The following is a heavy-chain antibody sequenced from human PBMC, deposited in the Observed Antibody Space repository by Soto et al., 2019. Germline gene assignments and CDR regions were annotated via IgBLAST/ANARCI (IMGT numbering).Heavy chain of an antibody. J-gene: IGHJ6*02. Sequence: QVQLVETGGGVVQPGRSLRLSCAASGFTFSSYGMHWVRQAPGKGLEWVAVIWYDGSNKYYADSVKGRFTISRDNSKNTLYLQMNSLRAEDTAVYYSARDSSSSTGSYGMDVWGQGTTVTVSS. V-gene: IGHV3-33*01. CDR1: GFTFSSYG. CDR3: ARDSSSSTGSYGMDV. CDR2: IWYDGSNK. D-gene: IGHD6-13*01.